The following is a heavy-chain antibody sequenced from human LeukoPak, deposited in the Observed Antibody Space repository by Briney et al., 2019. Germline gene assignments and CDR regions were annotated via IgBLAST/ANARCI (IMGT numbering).Heavy chain of an antibody. J-gene: IGHJ5*02. CDR2: INHSGST. D-gene: IGHD3-16*02. Sequence: SETLSLTCAVYGGSFSGYYWSWIRQPPGKGLEWIGEINHSGSTNYNPSLKSRVTISVDTSKNQFSLKLSSVTAADTAVYYCARAPFYDYVGGSYRSSWFDPWGQGTLVTVSS. CDR1: GGSFSGYY. V-gene: IGHV4-34*01. CDR3: ARAPFYDYVGGSYRSSWFDP.